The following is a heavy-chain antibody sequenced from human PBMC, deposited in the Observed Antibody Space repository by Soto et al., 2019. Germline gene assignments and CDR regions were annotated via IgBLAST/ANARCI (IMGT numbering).Heavy chain of an antibody. Sequence: ASVKVSCKASGGTFSSYAISWVRQAPGEGLEWMGGIIPIFGTANYAQKFQGRVTITADKSTSTASMELSSLRSEDTAVYYCARGAENYYDSSCPEYFQHWGQGTLVTVSS. CDR2: IIPIFGTA. J-gene: IGHJ1*01. V-gene: IGHV1-69*06. CDR3: ARGAENYYDSSCPEYFQH. CDR1: GGTFSSYA. D-gene: IGHD3-22*01.